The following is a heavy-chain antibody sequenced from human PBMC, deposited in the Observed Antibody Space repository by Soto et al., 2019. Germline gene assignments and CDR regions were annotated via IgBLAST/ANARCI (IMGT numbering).Heavy chain of an antibody. CDR2: IIPILGIA. J-gene: IGHJ6*03. CDR1: GGTFSSYT. CDR3: ARSYGELYYYYYMDV. Sequence: SVKVSCKASGGTFSSYTISWVRQAPGQGLEWMGRIIPILGIANYAQKFQGRVTITADKPTSTAYMELSSLRSEDTAVYYCARSYGELYYYYYMDVWGKGTTVTVSS. V-gene: IGHV1-69*02. D-gene: IGHD4-17*01.